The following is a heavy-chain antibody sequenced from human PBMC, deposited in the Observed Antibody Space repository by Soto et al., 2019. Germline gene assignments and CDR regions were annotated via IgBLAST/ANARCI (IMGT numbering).Heavy chain of an antibody. J-gene: IGHJ5*01. D-gene: IGHD1-26*01. CDR3: ATQEGRASYVYTFDT. CDR1: GGSISSSSYY. Sequence: TSETLCLTCTVSGGSISSSSYYWGWIRQPPGKGLEWIGSIYYSGSTYYNPYLKSRVTISVDMSKNHFSLKLSPVTPADTAVYYCATQEGRASYVYTFDTWGQETLLTVSS. CDR2: IYYSGST. V-gene: IGHV4-39*02.